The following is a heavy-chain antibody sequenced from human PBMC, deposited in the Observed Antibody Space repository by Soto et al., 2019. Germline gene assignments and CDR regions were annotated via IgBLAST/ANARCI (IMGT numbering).Heavy chain of an antibody. CDR1: GDSVGSSSYY. CDR2: IYYTGSS. J-gene: IGHJ4*02. CDR3: ARRTYSSIWYADY. V-gene: IGHV4-39*01. Sequence: ETLSLTCTVSGDSVGSSSYYWGWIRQPPGKGLEWIGTIYYTGSSYYNPSLKSRVTISVDTSKNQFSLMLTSVTAADTAVYYCARRTYSSIWYADYWGQGTLVTVS. D-gene: IGHD6-13*01.